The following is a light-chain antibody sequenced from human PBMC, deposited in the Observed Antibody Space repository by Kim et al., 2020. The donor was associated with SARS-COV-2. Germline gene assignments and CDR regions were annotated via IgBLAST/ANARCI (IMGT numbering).Light chain of an antibody. CDR3: QAWDSSTRV. CDR1: KLGDKY. CDR2: QDS. Sequence: SYELTQPPSVSVSPGQTASITCSGDKLGDKYACWYQQKPGQSPVLVIYQDSKRPSGIPERFSGSNSGNTATLTISGTQAMDEADYYCQAWDSSTRVFGGGTQLTLL. J-gene: IGLJ2*01. V-gene: IGLV3-1*01.